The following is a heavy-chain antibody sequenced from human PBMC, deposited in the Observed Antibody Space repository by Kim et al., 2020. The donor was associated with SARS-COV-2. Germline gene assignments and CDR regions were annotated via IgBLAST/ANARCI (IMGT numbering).Heavy chain of an antibody. Sequence: SVKVSCKASGGTFSSYTISWVRQAPGQGLEWMGRIIPNLGIANYAQKFQGRVTITADKSTITAYMELSSLRSEDTAVYYCARESSGSSDYWGQGTLVTVSS. CDR3: ARESSGSSDY. D-gene: IGHD1-26*01. CDR1: GGTFSSYT. V-gene: IGHV1-69*04. J-gene: IGHJ4*02. CDR2: IIPNLGIA.